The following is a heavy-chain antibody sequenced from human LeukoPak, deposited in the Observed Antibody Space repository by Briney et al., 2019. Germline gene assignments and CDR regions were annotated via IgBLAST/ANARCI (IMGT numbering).Heavy chain of an antibody. J-gene: IGHJ4*02. D-gene: IGHD6-13*01. V-gene: IGHV4-38-2*02. Sequence: SETLSLTCTVSGYSISSGYYWGWIRQPPGKGLEWIGSIYYSGSTYYNPSLKSRVTISVDTSKNQFSLKLSSVTAADTAVYYCARDKERTAAAGSIDYWGQGTLVTVSS. CDR1: GYSISSGYY. CDR3: ARDKERTAAAGSIDY. CDR2: IYYSGST.